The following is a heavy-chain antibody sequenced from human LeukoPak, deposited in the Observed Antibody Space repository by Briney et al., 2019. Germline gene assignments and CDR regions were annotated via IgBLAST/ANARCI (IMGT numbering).Heavy chain of an antibody. CDR1: GFTFSNYN. V-gene: IGHV3-21*01. CDR2: ISSSSSYI. D-gene: IGHD3-3*01. CDR3: ARDRYYTLDY. J-gene: IGHJ4*02. Sequence: GGSLRLSCAASGFTFSNYNMNWVRQAPGKGLEWVSSISSSSSYIYYADSVKGRFTISGDNAKNTLFLQMNSLRAEDTAVYYCARDRYYTLDYWGQGTLVTVSS.